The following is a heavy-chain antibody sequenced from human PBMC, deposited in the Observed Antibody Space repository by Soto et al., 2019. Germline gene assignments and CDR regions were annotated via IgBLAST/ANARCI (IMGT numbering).Heavy chain of an antibody. V-gene: IGHV4-61*01. CDR1: GGYVSSGSYY. CDR2: IYYSGST. Sequence: SETQSLTCAVSGGYVSSGSYYWSWIRQPPGKGLEWIGYIYYSGSTYYNPSLKSRVTISVDTSKNQFSLKLSSVTAADTAVYYCARGAIYYYGSGSYNWFDPWGQGTLVTVSS. D-gene: IGHD3-10*01. J-gene: IGHJ5*02. CDR3: ARGAIYYYGSGSYNWFDP.